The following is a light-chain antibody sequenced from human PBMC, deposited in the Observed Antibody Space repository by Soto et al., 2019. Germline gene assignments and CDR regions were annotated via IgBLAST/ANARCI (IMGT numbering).Light chain of an antibody. CDR2: ETF. CDR3: SSFTSTNTWV. J-gene: IGLJ3*02. CDR1: SSDVGGHVY. V-gene: IGLV2-14*01. Sequence: QSALTQVASVSGSPGQSITISCTATSSDVGGHVYVSWYLQHPRKAPNLLIYETFNRPSGVSDRFSGSKSASTASLTISGLQAEDDGDYYCSSFTSTNTWVFGGGTKLTVL.